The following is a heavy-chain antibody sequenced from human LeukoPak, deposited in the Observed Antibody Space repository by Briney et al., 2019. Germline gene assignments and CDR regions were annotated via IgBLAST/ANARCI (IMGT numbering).Heavy chain of an antibody. CDR3: ARDPTEGYQLLGDY. J-gene: IGHJ4*02. CDR2: IWYDGNNK. CDR1: GFTFSRHG. V-gene: IGHV3-33*01. D-gene: IGHD2-2*01. Sequence: PGGSLRLSCAASGFTFSRHGMHWVRQAPGKGLEWVAVIWYDGNNKYYADSVKGRFTISRDNSKNTVDLQMNSLRGEDTAVYYCARDPTEGYQLLGDYWGQGTLVTVSS.